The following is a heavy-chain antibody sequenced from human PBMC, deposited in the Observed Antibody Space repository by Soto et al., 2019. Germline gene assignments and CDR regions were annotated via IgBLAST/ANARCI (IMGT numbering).Heavy chain of an antibody. J-gene: IGHJ4*02. V-gene: IGHV3-74*01. D-gene: IGHD2-8*01. CDR3: VRVSGKVYAPLS. Sequence: GGSLRLSCAASGFTFSSHWMHWVRKAPGKGLVWVSYIDFDGSATSYADSVKGRFTISRDNAKNTLYLQMNSLRAEDTAVYYCVRVSGKVYAPLSWGQGTLVTVSS. CDR2: IDFDGSAT. CDR1: GFTFSSHW.